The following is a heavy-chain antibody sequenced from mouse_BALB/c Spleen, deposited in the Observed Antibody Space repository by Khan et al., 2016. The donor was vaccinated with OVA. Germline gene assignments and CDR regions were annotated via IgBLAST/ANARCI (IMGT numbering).Heavy chain of an antibody. D-gene: IGHD2-4*01. Sequence: QVQLKQSGPGLVQPSQSLSITCTVSGFSLTNYSVHWVRQSPGKGLEWLGVIWSAGSTDYNAAFISRLSISKDNSRSQVVFKMNSLQPNDTAIYSCARTGYDYGRVAWFAYAGQGTLATVSA. CDR2: IWSAGST. CDR1: GFSLTNYS. V-gene: IGHV2-2*02. J-gene: IGHJ3*01. CDR3: ARTGYDYGRVAWFAY.